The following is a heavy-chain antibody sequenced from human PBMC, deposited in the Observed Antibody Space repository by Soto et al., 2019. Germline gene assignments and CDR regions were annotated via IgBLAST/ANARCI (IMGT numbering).Heavy chain of an antibody. CDR3: ARGGGVGVAGSAAFDM. CDR1: GYPVTAYY. D-gene: IGHD3-3*01. J-gene: IGHJ3*02. Sequence: QLHLVQSGAVVKKPGASVTVSCSASGYPVTAYYMHWVRQAPGRGLEWMGGINPATGAAKYTQTFQGRVTMTRGTSTSKVFMELSGLTSEDTAVFYCARGGGVGVAGSAAFDMWGQGTLVTVSS. CDR2: INPATGAA. V-gene: IGHV1-2*02.